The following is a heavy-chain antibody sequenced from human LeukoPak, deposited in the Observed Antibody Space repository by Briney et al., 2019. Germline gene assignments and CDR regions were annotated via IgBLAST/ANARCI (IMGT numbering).Heavy chain of an antibody. CDR1: GFTFSSYS. D-gene: IGHD2-15*01. J-gene: IGHJ5*02. CDR3: ARALRNIVVVVAHREFDP. V-gene: IGHV3-21*01. Sequence: GGSLRLSCAASGFTFSSYSMNWVRQAPGKGLEWVSSISSSSSYIYYADSVKGRFTISRDNAKNSLYLQMNSLRAEDTAVYYCARALRNIVVVVAHREFDPWGQGTLVTVSS. CDR2: ISSSSSYI.